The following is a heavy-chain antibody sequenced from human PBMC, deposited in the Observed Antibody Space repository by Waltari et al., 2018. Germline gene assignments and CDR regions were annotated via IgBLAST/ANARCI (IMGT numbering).Heavy chain of an antibody. CDR3: ARGDQGELPFDY. D-gene: IGHD1-7*01. J-gene: IGHJ4*02. CDR1: GGSISSSSYY. V-gene: IGHV4-39*07. CDR2: IYYSGST. Sequence: LQLQESGPGLVKPSETLSLTCTVSGGSISSSSYYWGWIRQPPGKGLEWIGSIYYSGSTYYNPSLKSRVTISVDTSKNQFSLKLSSVTAADTAVYYCARGDQGELPFDYWGQGTLVTVSS.